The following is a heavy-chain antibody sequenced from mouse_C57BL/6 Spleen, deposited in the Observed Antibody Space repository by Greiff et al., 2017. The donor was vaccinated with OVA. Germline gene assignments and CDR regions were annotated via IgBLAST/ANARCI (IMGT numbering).Heavy chain of an antibody. V-gene: IGHV5-17*01. CDR1: GFTFSDYG. CDR2: ISSGSSTI. CDR3: AREFITTVENYFDY. J-gene: IGHJ2*01. Sequence: EVKLQESGGGLVKPGGSLKLSCAASGFTFSDYGMHWVRQAPEKGLEWVAYISSGSSTIYYADTVKGRFTISRDNAKNTLFLQMTSLRSEDTAMYYCAREFITTVENYFDYWGQGTTLTVSS. D-gene: IGHD1-1*01.